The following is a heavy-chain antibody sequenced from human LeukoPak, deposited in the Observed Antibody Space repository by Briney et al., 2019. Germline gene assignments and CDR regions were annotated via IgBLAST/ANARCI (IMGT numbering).Heavy chain of an antibody. V-gene: IGHV4-59*08. CDR2: IFYSGNT. D-gene: IGHD1-26*01. CDR3: ARLAAISGSDYPDD. Sequence: SETLSLTCTVSGVSISSYYWSWIRQPPAKGLEWIGYIFYSGNTIYNPSLRSRVTISADTSKNHFSLRLRSVTAADTAVYYCARLAAISGSDYPDDWGQGTLVTVSS. CDR1: GVSISSYY. J-gene: IGHJ4*02.